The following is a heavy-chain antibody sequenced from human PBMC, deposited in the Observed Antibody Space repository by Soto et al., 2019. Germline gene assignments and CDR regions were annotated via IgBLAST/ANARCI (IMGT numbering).Heavy chain of an antibody. V-gene: IGHV3-21*01. J-gene: IGHJ6*02. Sequence: PGGSLRLSCAASGFTFSSHSMNWVRQAPGKGLEWVSSISSRSSHIYYVDSVKGRFTISRDNAKNSLYLQMNSLRVGDTALYYCARDRVMTFGEIIVVGTNLDVWGQGTTVTVSS. CDR3: ARDRVMTFGEIIVVGTNLDV. CDR1: GFTFSSHS. D-gene: IGHD3-16*02. CDR2: ISSRSSHI.